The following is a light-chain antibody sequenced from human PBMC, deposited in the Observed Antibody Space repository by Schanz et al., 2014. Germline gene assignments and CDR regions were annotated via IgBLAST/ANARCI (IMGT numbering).Light chain of an antibody. CDR3: QQYNNWTYT. CDR2: GAS. CDR1: QSISNN. V-gene: IGKV3-15*01. J-gene: IGKJ2*01. Sequence: EIVMTQSPATLSVSSGERATLSCRASQSISNNLAWYQQKPGQAPRLRIYGASTRATGIPARFSGSGSGTKFTLTISSLQSEDFAVYYCQQYNNWTYTFGQGTKLEIK.